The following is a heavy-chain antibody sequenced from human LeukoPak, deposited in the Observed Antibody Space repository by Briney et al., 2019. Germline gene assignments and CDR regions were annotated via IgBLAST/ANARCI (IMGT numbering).Heavy chain of an antibody. Sequence: GGSLRLSCAASGFTFNSYSMNWARQAPGKGLEWVASISISSDYIYYADSVKGRFTISRDNAKNALYLQMNSLRVEDTALYYCTRDRDMDVWGKGTTVTVSS. CDR1: GFTFNSYS. CDR3: TRDRDMDV. D-gene: IGHD3-10*01. CDR2: ISISSDYI. V-gene: IGHV3-21*01. J-gene: IGHJ6*03.